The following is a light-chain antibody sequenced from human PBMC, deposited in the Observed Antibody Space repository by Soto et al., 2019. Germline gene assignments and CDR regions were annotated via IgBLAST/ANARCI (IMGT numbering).Light chain of an antibody. Sequence: DIQMTQSPSTLSGSVGDRVTITCRASQTISSWLAWYQQKPGKAPKLLIYKASTLKSGVPSRFSGSGSGTEFTLTISSLQPDDFATYYCQHYNSYLEAFGKGTKVDIX. CDR3: QHYNSYLEA. V-gene: IGKV1-5*03. CDR1: QTISSW. CDR2: KAS. J-gene: IGKJ1*01.